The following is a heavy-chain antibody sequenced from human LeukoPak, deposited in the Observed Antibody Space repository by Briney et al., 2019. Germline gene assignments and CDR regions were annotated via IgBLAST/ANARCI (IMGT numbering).Heavy chain of an antibody. CDR2: ISGSSSYI. CDR1: GFTFSSYA. V-gene: IGHV3-21*01. D-gene: IGHD3-22*01. Sequence: PGGSLRLPCAASGFTFSSYAMSWVRQAPGKGPEWVSSISGSSSYIYYADSVKGRFTISRDNAKNSLYLQMNSLRAEDTAVYYCARQNYDSSGYPYFDYWGQGTLVTVSS. J-gene: IGHJ4*02. CDR3: ARQNYDSSGYPYFDY.